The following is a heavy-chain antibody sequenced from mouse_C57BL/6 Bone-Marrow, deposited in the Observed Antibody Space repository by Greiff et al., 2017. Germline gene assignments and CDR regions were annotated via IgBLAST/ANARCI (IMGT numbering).Heavy chain of an antibody. CDR1: GYAFSSSW. CDR2: IYPGDGDT. Sequence: QVQLKESGPELVKPGASVKISCKASGYAFSSSWMNWVKQRPGKGLEWIGRIYPGDGDTNYNGTFKGKATLTADKYSSTAYMQLSSLTSEDSAVYFCARGDGYYCYIDFWGTGTTVTVSS. CDR3: ARGDGYYCYIDF. V-gene: IGHV1-82*01. D-gene: IGHD2-3*01. J-gene: IGHJ1*03.